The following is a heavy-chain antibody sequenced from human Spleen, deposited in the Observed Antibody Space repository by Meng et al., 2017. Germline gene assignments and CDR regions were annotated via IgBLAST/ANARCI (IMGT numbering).Heavy chain of an antibody. CDR1: GFTFSTYA. CDR2: ISNDGSNK. Sequence: GESLKISCVASGFTFSTYAMHWVRQAPGKGLEWVAVISNDGSNKYYVDSVKGRSTISRDNSKNMLFLQMDSLRAEDTAIYFCARAPGYDYDSGGFYFAYWGQGTLVTVSS. CDR3: ARAPGYDYDSGGFYFAY. D-gene: IGHD3-22*01. V-gene: IGHV3-30*01. J-gene: IGHJ4*02.